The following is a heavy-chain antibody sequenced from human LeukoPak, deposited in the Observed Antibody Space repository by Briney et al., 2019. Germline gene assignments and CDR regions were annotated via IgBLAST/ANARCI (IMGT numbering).Heavy chain of an antibody. CDR2: IYPGDSDT. CDR1: GYSFTSYW. J-gene: IGHJ4*02. Sequence: GESLKISCKGSGYSFTSYWIGWVRQMPGKGLEWMGIIYPGDSDTTTSPSFQGQVTISADKSISTAYLQWSSLKASDTAMYYCARGYNHGSVTFDYWGQGTLVTVSS. D-gene: IGHD5-18*01. CDR3: ARGYNHGSVTFDY. V-gene: IGHV5-51*01.